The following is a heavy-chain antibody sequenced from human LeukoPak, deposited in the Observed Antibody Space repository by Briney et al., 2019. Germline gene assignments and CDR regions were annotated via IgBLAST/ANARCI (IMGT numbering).Heavy chain of an antibody. CDR2: IIPILGIA. CDR3: AEMAGYYYGSGENRDY. D-gene: IGHD3-10*01. Sequence: SVKVSCKASGGTFSSYAISWVRQAPGQGLEWMGRIIPILGIANYEQKFQGRVTITADKSTSTAYMELSSLRSEDTAVYYCAEMAGYYYGSGENRDYWGQGTLVTVSS. V-gene: IGHV1-69*04. J-gene: IGHJ4*02. CDR1: GGTFSSYA.